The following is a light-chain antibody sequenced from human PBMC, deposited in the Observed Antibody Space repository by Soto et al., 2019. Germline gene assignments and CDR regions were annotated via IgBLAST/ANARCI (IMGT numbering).Light chain of an antibody. V-gene: IGKV3-15*01. Sequence: EIVMTQSPATLSVSPGERATLSCRASQSVRSNLAWYQQKPGQAPRLLIYGASTRATAIPPRFSGSGSGTEFTLTISSLQSEDFAVYYCQQYDNWPITFGQGTRLEIK. CDR1: QSVRSN. CDR2: GAS. J-gene: IGKJ5*01. CDR3: QQYDNWPIT.